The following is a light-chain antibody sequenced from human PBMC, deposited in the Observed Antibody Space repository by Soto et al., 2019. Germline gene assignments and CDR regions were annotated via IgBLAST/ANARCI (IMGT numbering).Light chain of an antibody. V-gene: IGLV2-14*03. J-gene: IGLJ1*01. Sequence: QSALTQPASVSGSPGQSITISCTGTSSDIGGYNFVSWYQHHPGKAPKLLIHDVSNRPSGVSSRFSGSKFGNTASLTISGLQAEDEADYYCNSYRTVSTYVFGTGTKLTVL. CDR2: DVS. CDR1: SSDIGGYNF. CDR3: NSYRTVSTYV.